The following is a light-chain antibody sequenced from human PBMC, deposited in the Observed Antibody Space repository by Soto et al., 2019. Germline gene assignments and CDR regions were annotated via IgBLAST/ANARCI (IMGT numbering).Light chain of an antibody. J-gene: IGKJ2*01. V-gene: IGKV1-5*03. CDR2: KAS. CDR1: QNINSW. Sequence: DIQMTQSTSTLSASVGDRVTITCRASQNINSWLAWYQQQPGKAPNLLIYKASSLNSGVPSRFSGSGSGTEFTLTISSLQPEDFATYYCQQYNSYLTFGQGTKLEIK. CDR3: QQYNSYLT.